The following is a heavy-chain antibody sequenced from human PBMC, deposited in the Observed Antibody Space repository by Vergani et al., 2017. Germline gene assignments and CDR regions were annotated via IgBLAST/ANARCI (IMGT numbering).Heavy chain of an antibody. D-gene: IGHD2/OR15-2a*01. V-gene: IGHV3-21*01. J-gene: IGHJ4*02. CDR2: ISNSSSYI. Sequence: EVQLVESGGGLVKPGGSLRLSCAASGFPSSSYSMNWIGQAPGTGLEWVSSISNSSSYIYYADPVKGRCTISRDNAKNSLYLQMNSLRAEDTAVYYCAGDNIAGGTTNYFDYWGQGTLVTVSS. CDR1: GFPSSSYS. CDR3: AGDNIAGGTTNYFDY.